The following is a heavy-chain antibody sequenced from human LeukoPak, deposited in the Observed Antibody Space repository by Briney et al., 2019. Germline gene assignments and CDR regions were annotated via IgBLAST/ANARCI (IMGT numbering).Heavy chain of an antibody. CDR2: ISSSSSYI. CDR1: GFTFSSYS. Sequence: GGSLRLSCAASGFTFSSYSMNWVRQAPGKGLEWVSSISSSSSYIYYADSVKGRFTISRDNAKNSLYLQMNSLRAEDTAVYYCASVTQNYGSGSYYNDYWGQGTLVTVSS. D-gene: IGHD3-10*01. J-gene: IGHJ4*02. V-gene: IGHV3-21*01. CDR3: ASVTQNYGSGSYYNDY.